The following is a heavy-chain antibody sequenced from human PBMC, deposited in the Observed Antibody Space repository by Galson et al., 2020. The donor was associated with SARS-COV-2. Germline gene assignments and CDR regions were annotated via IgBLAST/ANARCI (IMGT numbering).Heavy chain of an antibody. D-gene: IGHD3-3*01. CDR3: ARGYYDFLGGGAHGVDV. CDR2: IYYSGNT. Sequence: ETSETLSLTCTVSGDSIGSYYWTWIRKPPGKGLEWIGYIYYSGNTNYNSSLKSRAAISVDTSKNQFSLKLSSVTAADTAMYYCARGYYDFLGGGAHGVDVWGQGTTVTVS. V-gene: IGHV4-59*01. CDR1: GDSIGSYY. J-gene: IGHJ6*02.